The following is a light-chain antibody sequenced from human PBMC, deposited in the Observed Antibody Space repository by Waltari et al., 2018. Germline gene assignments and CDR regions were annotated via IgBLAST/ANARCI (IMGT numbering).Light chain of an antibody. CDR1: QSVSTN. V-gene: IGKV3-15*01. CDR2: DAS. Sequence: EKVMTQSPVTLSVSPGERVTLSCWASQSVSTNLAWYQQRPGQAPRLIIYDASTRASDTPARFIGSGSGTEFTLTISSLQSEDFAVYYCQQYNDWYSFGQGTKAGNET. CDR3: QQYNDWYS. J-gene: IGKJ2*03.